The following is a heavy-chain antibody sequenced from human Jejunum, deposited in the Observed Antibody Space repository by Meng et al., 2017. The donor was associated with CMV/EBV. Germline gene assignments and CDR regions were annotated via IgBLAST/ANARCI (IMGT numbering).Heavy chain of an antibody. J-gene: IGHJ4*02. CDR1: GLSFSGYE. CDR2: INNGGGTI. D-gene: IGHD4-17*01. V-gene: IGHV3-48*03. Sequence: ASGLSFSGYEMSWVRQGPGKGLEWVSYINNGGGTIHYADSVEGRFTSSRDNAKNLLYLEMNSLRVEDTAIYYCATYRGAYGDSDYWGQGTLVTVSS. CDR3: ATYRGAYGDSDY.